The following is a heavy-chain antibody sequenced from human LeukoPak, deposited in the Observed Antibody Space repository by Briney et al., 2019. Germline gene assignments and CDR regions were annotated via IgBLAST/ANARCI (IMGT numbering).Heavy chain of an antibody. V-gene: IGHV3-23*01. CDR3: ARGRDDSGSYFDS. Sequence: GSLRLSCAASGFTFSSYAMSWVRQAPGKGLEWVSAISGSGGSTYYADSVKGRFTISRDNSKNTLYLQMNSLRAEDTAVYYCARGRDDSGSYFDSWGQGTLVTVSS. CDR2: ISGSGGST. CDR1: GFTFSSYA. J-gene: IGHJ4*02. D-gene: IGHD3-10*01.